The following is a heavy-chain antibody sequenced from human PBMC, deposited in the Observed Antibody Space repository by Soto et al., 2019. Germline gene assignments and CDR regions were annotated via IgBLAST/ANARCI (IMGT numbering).Heavy chain of an antibody. CDR3: ARYVPAAGFHYYYYYGMDV. V-gene: IGHV1-69*06. J-gene: IGHJ6*02. CDR1: GGGFSSYA. Sequence: ASVKGSCKAAGGGFSSYAISWGRQAPGQGLEWMGGIIPIFGTANYAQKFQGRVTITADKSTSTAYMELSSLRSEDTAVYYCARYVPAAGFHYYYYYGMDVWAQGTTVTVSS. D-gene: IGHD2-2*01. CDR2: IIPIFGTA.